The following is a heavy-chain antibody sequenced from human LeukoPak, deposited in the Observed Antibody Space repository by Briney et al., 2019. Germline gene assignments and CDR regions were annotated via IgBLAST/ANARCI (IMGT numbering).Heavy chain of an antibody. J-gene: IGHJ4*02. V-gene: IGHV3-23*01. D-gene: IGHD6-19*01. CDR1: GFTFNSFA. CDR3: ARDSRGWSKNY. Sequence: GGSLRLSCAASGFTFNSFAMSWVRQAPGKGLQWVSAISGSGGDTYYEDSVKGRFTISRDNSKNMMYLQMNSLRAEDTAVYYCARDSRGWSKNYWGQGTLVTVSS. CDR2: ISGSGGDT.